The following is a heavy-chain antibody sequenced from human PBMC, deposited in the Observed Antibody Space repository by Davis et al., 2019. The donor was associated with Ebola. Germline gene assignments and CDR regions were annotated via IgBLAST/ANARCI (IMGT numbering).Heavy chain of an antibody. Sequence: HTGGSLRLSCAASGFTFSSYWMHWVRHAPGKGLVWVSRINSDGSSISYADSVKGRFTISRDNAKNTLYLQMNSLRAEDTAVYYCARDSGPRRRYYYYGMDVWGQGTTVTVSS. D-gene: IGHD6-6*01. CDR2: INSDGSSI. CDR3: ARDSGPRRRYYYYGMDV. V-gene: IGHV3-74*01. J-gene: IGHJ6*02. CDR1: GFTFSSYW.